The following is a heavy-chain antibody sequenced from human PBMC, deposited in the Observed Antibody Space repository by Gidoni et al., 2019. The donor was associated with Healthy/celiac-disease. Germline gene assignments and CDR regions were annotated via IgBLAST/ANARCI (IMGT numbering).Heavy chain of an antibody. CDR3: AAGVGDIWSAYTPDY. D-gene: IGHD3-3*01. J-gene: IGHJ4*02. CDR2: IVVGSGNT. Sequence: QTQLVQSGPEVKKPGTSVQVSCKASGFPFSGSAMQWVRQARGQRLEWIGWIVVGSGNTNYAQKFQERVTIARDMSTSTAYMELRGLKSEDTAVYYCAAGVGDIWSAYTPDYWGQGTLVTVSS. V-gene: IGHV1-58*02. CDR1: GFPFSGSA.